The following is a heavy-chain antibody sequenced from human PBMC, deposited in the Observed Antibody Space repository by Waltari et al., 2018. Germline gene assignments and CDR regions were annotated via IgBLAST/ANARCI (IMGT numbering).Heavy chain of an antibody. CDR2: SSDSGGTT. J-gene: IGHJ4*02. Sequence: EVQLLESGGGLVQPGGSLRLSCSASGFTFSTYSMYWVRQAPGKGLEWVSESSDSGGTTNYIESVKGRFTISRDNSKNILYLQMNSLRAEDTGLYYCAKGSDHWGQGTLVTVSS. V-gene: IGHV3-23*01. CDR3: AKGSDH. CDR1: GFTFSTYS.